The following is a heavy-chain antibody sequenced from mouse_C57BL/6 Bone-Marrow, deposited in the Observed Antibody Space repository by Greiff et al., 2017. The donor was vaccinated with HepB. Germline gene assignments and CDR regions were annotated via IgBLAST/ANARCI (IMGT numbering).Heavy chain of an antibody. CDR3: TKERGGYPHYFDY. CDR2: IDPETGGT. J-gene: IGHJ2*01. V-gene: IGHV1-15*01. Sequence: QVQLKQSGAELVRPGASVTLSCKASGYTFTDYEMHWVKQTPVHGLEWIGAIDPETGGTAYNQKFKGKAILTADKSSSTAYMELRSLTSEDSAVYYCTKERGGYPHYFDYWGQGTTLTVSS. CDR1: GYTFTDYE. D-gene: IGHD3-1*01.